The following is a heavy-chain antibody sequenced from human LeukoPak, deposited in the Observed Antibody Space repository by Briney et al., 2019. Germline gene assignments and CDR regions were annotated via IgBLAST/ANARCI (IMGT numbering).Heavy chain of an antibody. J-gene: IGHJ4*02. Sequence: APVKVSCKVSGYTLTELSMHWVRQAPGKGLEWMGGFDPEDGETIYAQKFQGRVTMTEDTSTDTADMELSSLRSEDTAVYYCATDLMSTVEKQGNDYWGQGTLVTVSS. D-gene: IGHD4-23*01. CDR1: GYTLTELS. CDR2: FDPEDGET. V-gene: IGHV1-24*01. CDR3: ATDLMSTVEKQGNDY.